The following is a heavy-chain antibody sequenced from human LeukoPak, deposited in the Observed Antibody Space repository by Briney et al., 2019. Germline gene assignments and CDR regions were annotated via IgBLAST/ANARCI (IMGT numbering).Heavy chain of an antibody. CDR2: IIPIFGTA. D-gene: IGHD6-19*01. V-gene: IGHV1-69*06. J-gene: IGHJ3*02. CDR1: VGTFSSYA. Sequence: WASVNVSCKASVGTFSSYAISGVRQAPGQGLEGMGGIIPIFGTANYAQKFQGRVTITADKSTSTAYMELSSLRSEDTAVYYCARVIAVAQAFDIWGQGTMVTVSS. CDR3: ARVIAVAQAFDI.